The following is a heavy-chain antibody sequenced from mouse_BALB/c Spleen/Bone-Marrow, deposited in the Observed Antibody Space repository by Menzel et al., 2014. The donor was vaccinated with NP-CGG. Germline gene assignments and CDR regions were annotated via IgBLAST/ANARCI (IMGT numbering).Heavy chain of an antibody. CDR1: GFSFNSYG. J-gene: IGHJ3*01. V-gene: IGHV5-9-2*01. Sequence: EVHLVESGGGLVKSGGSLKLSCAASGFSFNSYGMSWVRQTPEKRLEWVATISGGGSYTFYPDSVKGRFTISRDNAKNNLYLQLSSLRSEDTALYYCARHAYYDQTEVSFVYWGRGTLVTVSA. D-gene: IGHD2-4*01. CDR2: ISGGGSYT. CDR3: ARHAYYDQTEVSFVY.